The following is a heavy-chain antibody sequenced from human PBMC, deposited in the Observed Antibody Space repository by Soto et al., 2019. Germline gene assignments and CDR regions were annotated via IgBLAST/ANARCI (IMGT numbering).Heavy chain of an antibody. CDR3: ARSHGSSTSLEIYYYYSYGMDV. V-gene: IGHV1-69*01. CDR2: IIPISDTT. CDR1: GGTFSSYA. J-gene: IGHJ6*02. Sequence: QVQLVQSEAEVKKPGSSVKVSCKASGGTFSSYAISWVRQAPGQGLEWMGGIIPISDTTNYAQKFQGRVTITADESTSTAYMELSSLRSEDTAVYYCARSHGSSTSLEIYYYYSYGMDVWGQGTTVTVSS. D-gene: IGHD2-2*01.